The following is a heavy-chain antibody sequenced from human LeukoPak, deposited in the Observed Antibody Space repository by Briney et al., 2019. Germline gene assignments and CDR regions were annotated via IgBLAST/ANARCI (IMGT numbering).Heavy chain of an antibody. CDR3: AREGGSYYPHYYFDY. CDR2: IYYSGST. D-gene: IGHD1-26*01. CDR1: GGSISSYY. J-gene: IGHJ4*02. Sequence: PSETLSLTCTVSGGSISSYYWSWIRQPPGKGLEWIGYIYYSGSTNYNPSLKSRVTISVDTSKNQFSLKLSSVTAADTAVYYWAREGGSYYPHYYFDYWGQGALVTVSS. V-gene: IGHV4-59*01.